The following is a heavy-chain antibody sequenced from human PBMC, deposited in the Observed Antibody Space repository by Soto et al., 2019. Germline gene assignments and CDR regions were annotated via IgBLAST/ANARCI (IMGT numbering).Heavy chain of an antibody. V-gene: IGHV4-31*03. D-gene: IGHD3-22*01. CDR3: ARDTYYYDSSGYYYLDYFDY. Sequence: SETLSLTCTISGGSISSGGYYWSWIRQHPGKGLEWIGYIYYSGSTYYNPSLKSRVTISVDTSKNQFSLKLSSVTAADTAVYYCARDTYYYDSSGYYYLDYFDYWGQGTLVTV. J-gene: IGHJ4*02. CDR1: GGSISSGGYY. CDR2: IYYSGST.